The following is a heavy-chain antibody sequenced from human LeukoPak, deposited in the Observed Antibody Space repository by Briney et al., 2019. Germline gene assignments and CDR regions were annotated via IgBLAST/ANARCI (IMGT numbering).Heavy chain of an antibody. D-gene: IGHD1-26*01. J-gene: IGHJ5*02. CDR2: HGGIT. Sequence: HGGITSYNPSLKSRITFSRDTSKNQFSLKLSSVTAADTAVYYCASYVGATSVAWFDPWGQGTLVTVSS. CDR3: ASYVGATSVAWFDP. V-gene: IGHV4-55*02.